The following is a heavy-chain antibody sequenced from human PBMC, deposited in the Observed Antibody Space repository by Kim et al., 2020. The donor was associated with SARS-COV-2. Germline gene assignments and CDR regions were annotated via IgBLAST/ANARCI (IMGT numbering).Heavy chain of an antibody. J-gene: IGHJ4*02. Sequence: KGRFTISRDNSKNTLYLQMNSLRAEDTAVYYCAKDPRYCSSTSCAGDYWGQGTLVTVSS. D-gene: IGHD2-2*01. V-gene: IGHV3-30*02. CDR3: AKDPRYCSSTSCAGDY.